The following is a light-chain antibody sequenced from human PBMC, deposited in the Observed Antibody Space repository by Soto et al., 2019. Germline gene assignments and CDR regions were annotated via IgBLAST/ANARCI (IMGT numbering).Light chain of an antibody. J-gene: IGKJ1*01. CDR2: GAS. CDR1: QSVTTN. CDR3: QQYGSSPWT. V-gene: IGKV3-20*01. Sequence: EVVMTQSPATLSVSPGERVTFSCRASQSVTTNLAWYQHKPGQSPRLLIYGASSRATGIPDRFSGSGSGTDFTLTISRLEPEDFAVYYCQQYGSSPWTFGQGTKVDIK.